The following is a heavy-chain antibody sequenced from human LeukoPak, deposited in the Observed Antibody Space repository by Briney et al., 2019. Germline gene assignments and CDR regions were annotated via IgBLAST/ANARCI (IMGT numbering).Heavy chain of an antibody. CDR1: GGSISSSSYY. D-gene: IGHD3-10*01. Sequence: PSETLSLTCTVSGGSISSSSYYWGWIRQPPGKGLEWIGSIYYSGSIYYNPSLKSRVTISVDTSKNQFSLKLSSVTAADTAVYYCARRPPSYSDNSGTYYLGGFDYWGQGTLVTVSS. CDR2: IYYSGSI. V-gene: IGHV4-39*07. J-gene: IGHJ4*02. CDR3: ARRPPSYSDNSGTYYLGGFDY.